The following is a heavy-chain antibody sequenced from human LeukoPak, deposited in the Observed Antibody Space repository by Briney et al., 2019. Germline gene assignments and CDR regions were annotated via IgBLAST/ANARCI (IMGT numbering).Heavy chain of an antibody. D-gene: IGHD2-15*01. CDR3: ARDSRGYCSGGSCYSDYYYYYYMDV. Sequence: SETLSLTCTVSGGSISSYYWSWIRQPAGKGLEWIGRIYSSRGTNYNPSLKSRVTISVDTSKNQFSLKLSSVTAADTAVYYCARDSRGYCSGGSCYSDYYYYYYMDVWGKGTTVTVSS. CDR2: IYSSRGT. V-gene: IGHV4-4*07. J-gene: IGHJ6*03. CDR1: GGSISSYY.